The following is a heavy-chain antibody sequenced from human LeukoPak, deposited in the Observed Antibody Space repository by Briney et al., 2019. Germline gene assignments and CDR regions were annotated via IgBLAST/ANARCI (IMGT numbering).Heavy chain of an antibody. CDR1: GYTFTSYY. J-gene: IGHJ6*02. V-gene: IGHV1-46*01. Sequence: GASVKVSCKASGYTFTSYYMHWVRQAPGQGLEWMGIINPTSGSTSYAQKFQGRVTMTRDTSTSTVYMELTSLRSDDTAVYYCARVEGLVASYGMDVWGQGTTVTVSS. CDR2: INPTSGST. CDR3: ARVEGLVASYGMDV.